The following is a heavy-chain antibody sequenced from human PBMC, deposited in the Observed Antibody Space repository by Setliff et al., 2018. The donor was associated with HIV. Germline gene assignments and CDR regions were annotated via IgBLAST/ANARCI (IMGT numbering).Heavy chain of an antibody. CDR2: IYSSGRT. Sequence: SETLSLTCTVSGGSISSYYWNWIRQPAGKGLEWIGRIYSSGRTNYNPSLKSRVTMSVDASKNQFSLKLSSVTAADTAVYYCAREGDYDYVWGSYRIWGQGTLVTSPQ. J-gene: IGHJ4*02. CDR1: GGSISSYY. D-gene: IGHD3-16*02. CDR3: AREGDYDYVWGSYRI. V-gene: IGHV4-4*07.